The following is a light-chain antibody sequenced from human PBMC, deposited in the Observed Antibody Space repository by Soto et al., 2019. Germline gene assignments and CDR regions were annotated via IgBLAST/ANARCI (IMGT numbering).Light chain of an antibody. CDR3: QHYNNWPHLT. J-gene: IGKJ4*01. V-gene: IGKV3-15*01. Sequence: EIVMTQSPATLSVSPGERATLSCRASQSVSSNLAWYQQKPGQAPRLLIYGASTRATGIPARFSGSGSGTEFTLTISSLQSEDFAVYYCQHYNNWPHLTFGGGTKVEIK. CDR2: GAS. CDR1: QSVSSN.